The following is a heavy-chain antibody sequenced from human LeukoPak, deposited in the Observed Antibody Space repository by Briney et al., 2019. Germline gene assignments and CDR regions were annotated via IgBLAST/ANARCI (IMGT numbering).Heavy chain of an antibody. CDR3: ARDRVVPAATRMEDYYGMDV. CDR2: IWYDGSNK. V-gene: IGHV3-33*01. D-gene: IGHD2-2*01. J-gene: IGHJ6*02. Sequence: PGGSLRLSCAASGFTFSSYGMHWVRQAPGKGLEWVAVIWYDGSNKYYADSVKGRFTISGDNSKNTLYLQMNSLRAEDTAVYYCARDRVVPAATRMEDYYGMDVWGQGTTVTVSS. CDR1: GFTFSSYG.